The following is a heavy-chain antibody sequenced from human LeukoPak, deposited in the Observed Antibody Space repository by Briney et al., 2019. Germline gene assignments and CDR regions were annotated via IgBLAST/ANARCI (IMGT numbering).Heavy chain of an antibody. CDR1: GWSLSRKSYN. D-gene: IGHD5-24*01. V-gene: IGHV4-39*07. CDR3: ARLYLPATRFDY. Sequence: PGEALSLTCPGSGWSLSRKSYNWVWLPHPPGEGREGIGSIYHSGRSFYSPSLKSRVTTSVDTSKNQFSLKLTSMTAADTAVYYCARLYLPATRFDYWGQGTLVTVSS. J-gene: IGHJ4*02. CDR2: IYHSGRS.